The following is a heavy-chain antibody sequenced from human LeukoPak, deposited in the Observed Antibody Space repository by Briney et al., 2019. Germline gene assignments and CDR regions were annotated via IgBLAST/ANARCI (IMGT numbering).Heavy chain of an antibody. V-gene: IGHV3-15*01. CDR3: TTDRARPGLSAFDI. CDR2: IKSKTDGGTT. CDR1: GFTFSDYY. D-gene: IGHD6-6*01. Sequence: GGSLRLSCAASGFTFSDYYMSWIRQAPGKGLEWVGRIKSKTDGGTTDYAAPVKGRFTISRDDSRYTLYLQMSSLKTEDTAVYYCTTDRARPGLSAFDIWGQGTMVTVSS. J-gene: IGHJ3*02.